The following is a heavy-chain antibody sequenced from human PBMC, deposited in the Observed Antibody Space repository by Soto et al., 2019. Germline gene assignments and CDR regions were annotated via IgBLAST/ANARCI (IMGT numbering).Heavy chain of an antibody. Sequence: GESLKISCKGSGYSFTSYWISWVRQMPGKGLEWMGRIDPSDSYTNYSPSFQGHVTISADKSISTAYLQWSSLKASDTAMYYCARRKTAMVTSDYYGMDVWGQGTTVTVS. V-gene: IGHV5-10-1*01. CDR2: IDPSDSYT. D-gene: IGHD5-18*01. CDR3: ARRKTAMVTSDYYGMDV. J-gene: IGHJ6*02. CDR1: GYSFTSYW.